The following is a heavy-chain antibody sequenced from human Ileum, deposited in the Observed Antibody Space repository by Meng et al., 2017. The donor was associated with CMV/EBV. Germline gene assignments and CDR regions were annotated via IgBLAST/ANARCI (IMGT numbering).Heavy chain of an antibody. CDR1: GFTFSSYA. V-gene: IGHV3-30-3*01. Sequence: GESLRLSCAASGFTFSSYAMHWVRQAPGKGLEWVAVISYDGSNKYYADSVKGRFTISRDNSKNTLYLQMNSLRAEDTAVYYCARDINEQWLGFDGFDYWGQGTPVTVSS. D-gene: IGHD6-19*01. CDR2: ISYDGSNK. CDR3: ARDINEQWLGFDGFDY. J-gene: IGHJ4*02.